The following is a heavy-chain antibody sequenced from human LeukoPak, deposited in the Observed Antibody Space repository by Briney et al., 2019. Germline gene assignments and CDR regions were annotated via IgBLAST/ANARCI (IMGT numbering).Heavy chain of an antibody. CDR1: GFTFSRYW. Sequence: PGGSLRLSCVDSGFTFSRYWMTWFRQAPGKGLEWVANINQDGSEIHYVESVKGRFTISRDNAKKSLYLQMNSLRAEDTAVYYCARDVGYGFFDYWGQGTLVTVSS. D-gene: IGHD5-18*01. CDR3: ARDVGYGFFDY. CDR2: INQDGSEI. J-gene: IGHJ4*02. V-gene: IGHV3-7*01.